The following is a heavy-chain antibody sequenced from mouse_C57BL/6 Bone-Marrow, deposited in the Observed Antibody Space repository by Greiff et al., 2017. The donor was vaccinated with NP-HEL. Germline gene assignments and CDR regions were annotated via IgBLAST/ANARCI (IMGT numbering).Heavy chain of an antibody. J-gene: IGHJ3*01. Sequence: QVQLKESGAELVRPGASVTLSCKASGYTFTDYEMHWVKQTPVHGLEWIGAIDPETGGTAYNQKFKGKAILTADKSSSTAYMERRSLTSEDSSVYYCTRLAIPHYYGSRENPCWGQGTLVTVSA. CDR2: IDPETGGT. CDR3: TRLAIPHYYGSRENPC. V-gene: IGHV1-15*01. D-gene: IGHD1-1*01. CDR1: GYTFTDYE.